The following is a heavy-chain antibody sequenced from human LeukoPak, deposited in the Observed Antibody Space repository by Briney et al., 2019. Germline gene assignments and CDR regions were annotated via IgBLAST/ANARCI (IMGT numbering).Heavy chain of an antibody. V-gene: IGHV4-59*01. CDR3: ARDIGGIYFDY. CDR1: GGSIRSYY. D-gene: IGHD1-26*01. CDR2: IYYSGST. J-gene: IGHJ4*02. Sequence: SETLSLTCTVSGGSIRSYYWSCIRQPPGKGLEWIGYIYYSGSTNYNPSLKSRVTISVDTSKNQLSLKLSSVTAADTAVYYCARDIGGIYFDYWGQGTLVTVSS.